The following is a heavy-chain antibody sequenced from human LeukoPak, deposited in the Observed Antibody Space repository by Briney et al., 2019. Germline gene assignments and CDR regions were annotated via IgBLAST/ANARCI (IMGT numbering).Heavy chain of an antibody. CDR1: GGSISSSSYY. D-gene: IGHD3-9*01. J-gene: IGHJ4*02. CDR3: ARALPFYDILTTFDY. Sequence: PSETLSLTCTVSGGSISSSSYYWGWIRQPPGKGLEWIVSVYYSGSTYYNPSLKSRVTISVDTSKNQFSLKLSSVTAADTAVYYCARALPFYDILTTFDYWGQGTLVTVSS. CDR2: VYYSGST. V-gene: IGHV4-39*01.